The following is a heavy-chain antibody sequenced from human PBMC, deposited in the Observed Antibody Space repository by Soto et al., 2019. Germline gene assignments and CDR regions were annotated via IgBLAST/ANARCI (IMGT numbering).Heavy chain of an antibody. D-gene: IGHD6-19*01. V-gene: IGHV5-51*01. CDR1: GYEFIRYW. J-gene: IGHJ4*02. CDR2: IHPGELET. CDR3: GRLYNSGWSFNPYYFDH. Sequence: EVQLVQSGAEVKKPGESLKISCKGSGYEFIRYWIGWVRQMPGKGLEYMGIIHPGELETRYSPLFQGQITISVDNSIRTAYLQWRSLRASDTAIYYCGRLYNSGWSFNPYYFDHWGQGSLVTVSS.